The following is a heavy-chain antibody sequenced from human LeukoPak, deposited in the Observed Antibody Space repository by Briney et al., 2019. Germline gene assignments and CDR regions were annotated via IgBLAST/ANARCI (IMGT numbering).Heavy chain of an antibody. Sequence: GGSLRLSCAASGFTFSSYAMHWVRQAPGNGLEWVAVISYDGSNKYYADSVKGRFTISRDNSKNTLYLQMNSLRAEDTAVYYCARSIAAADTAINYFDYWGQGTLVTVSS. V-gene: IGHV3-30*04. J-gene: IGHJ4*02. CDR2: ISYDGSNK. CDR3: ARSIAAADTAINYFDY. D-gene: IGHD6-13*01. CDR1: GFTFSSYA.